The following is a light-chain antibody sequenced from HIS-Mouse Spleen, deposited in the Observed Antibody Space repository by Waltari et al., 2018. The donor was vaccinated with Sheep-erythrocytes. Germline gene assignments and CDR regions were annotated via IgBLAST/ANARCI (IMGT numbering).Light chain of an antibody. J-gene: IGLJ1*01. V-gene: IGLV2-11*01. CDR3: CSYAGSYNHV. CDR1: SSDAGGYNY. CDR2: DVS. Sequence: QSALTQPRSVSGSPGPSVTISCPGTSSDAGGYNYVSWYQQHPGKAPNLMIYDVSKRPSGVPDRFSGSKSGNTASLTISGLQAEDEADYYCCSYAGSYNHVFATGTKVTVL.